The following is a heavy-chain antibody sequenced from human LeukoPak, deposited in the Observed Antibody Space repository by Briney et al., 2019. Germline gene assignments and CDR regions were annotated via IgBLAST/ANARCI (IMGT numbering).Heavy chain of an antibody. J-gene: IGHJ5*02. Sequence: GASVKVSCKASGYTFTSYGISWVRQAPGQGLEWMGWTSAYNGNTNYAQKLQGRVTMTTDTSTSTAYMELRSLRSDDTAVYYCARDRGSYYGSSWFDPWGQGILVTVSS. CDR2: TSAYNGNT. CDR3: ARDRGSYYGSSWFDP. V-gene: IGHV1-18*01. CDR1: GYTFTSYG. D-gene: IGHD1-26*01.